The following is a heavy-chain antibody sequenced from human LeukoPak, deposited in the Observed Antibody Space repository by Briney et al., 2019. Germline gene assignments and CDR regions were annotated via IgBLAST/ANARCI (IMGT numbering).Heavy chain of an antibody. CDR2: INSDGSST. CDR1: GFTFSSYW. J-gene: IGHJ3*02. CDR3: ARAVRHRWNIAMVTWAFDI. D-gene: IGHD5-18*01. Sequence: GGSLRLSCAASGFTFSSYWMHWVRQAPGKGLVWVSRINSDGSSTSYADSVKGRFTISRDNAKNTLYLQMNSLRAEDTAVYYCARAVRHRWNIAMVTWAFDIWGQGTMVTVSS. V-gene: IGHV3-74*01.